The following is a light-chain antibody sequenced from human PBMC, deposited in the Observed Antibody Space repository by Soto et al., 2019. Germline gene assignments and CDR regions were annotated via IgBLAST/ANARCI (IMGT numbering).Light chain of an antibody. CDR1: SGHSSYA. CDR2: LNSDGSH. V-gene: IGLV4-69*01. J-gene: IGLJ2*01. CDR3: QTWGTGMGV. Sequence: QPVLTQSPSASASLGASVKLTCTLSSGHSSYAIAWHQQQPEKGPRYLMKLNSDGSHNKGDGIPDRFSGSSSGAERYLTIAILQSEDEADYYCQTWGTGMGVFGGGTKLTVL.